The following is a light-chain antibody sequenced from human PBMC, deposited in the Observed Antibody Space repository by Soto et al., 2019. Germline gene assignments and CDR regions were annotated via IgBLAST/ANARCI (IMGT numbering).Light chain of an antibody. CDR1: QSVSSKY. J-gene: IGKJ3*01. CDR2: GTS. Sequence: EMVLTQSPGPLSLSPGERATLSCRASQSVSSKYLAWYQQKPGQAPRVLIYGTSIRASGVPERFSGGGSGTDFTLTITRLEPEDFAVYYCQQYGSSLLTFGPGTKVDFK. CDR3: QQYGSSLLT. V-gene: IGKV3-20*01.